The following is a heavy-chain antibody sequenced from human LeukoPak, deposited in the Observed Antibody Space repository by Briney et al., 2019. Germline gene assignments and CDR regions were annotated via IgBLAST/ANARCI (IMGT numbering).Heavy chain of an antibody. J-gene: IGHJ3*02. V-gene: IGHV4-59*01. Sequence: PSETLSLTCTVSGDSISSYYWSWIRQPPGKGLEWIGYVYYSGNTNYNPSLKSRVTMSVDTSKNQLSLKLTSVTAADTAVYYCARDKRRAFDIWGQGTMVTVSS. CDR3: ARDKRRAFDI. CDR1: GDSISSYY. CDR2: VYYSGNT.